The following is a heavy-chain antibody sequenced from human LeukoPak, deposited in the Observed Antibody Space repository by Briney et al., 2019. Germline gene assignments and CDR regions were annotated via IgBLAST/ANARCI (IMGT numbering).Heavy chain of an antibody. V-gene: IGHV4-59*08. CDR1: GGSISSYY. J-gene: IGHJ2*01. CDR3: ARHRQHQLTIFGLFDL. CDR2: IYYSGST. Sequence: SETLSLTCTVSGGSISSYYWGWIRQPPGKGLEWIGYIYYSGSTNYNPSLKSRVTISVDTSKNQFSLKLSSVTAADTAVYYCARHRQHQLTIFGLFDLWGRGTLVTVSS. D-gene: IGHD3-3*01.